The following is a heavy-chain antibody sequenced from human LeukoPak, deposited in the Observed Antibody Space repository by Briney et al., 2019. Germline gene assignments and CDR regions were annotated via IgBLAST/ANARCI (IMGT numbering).Heavy chain of an antibody. CDR2: IYYSVST. CDR1: GGSISSYY. V-gene: IGHV4-59*01. J-gene: IGHJ4*02. Sequence: SETLSLTCTVSGGSISSYYWSWIRQPPGKGLGWIGYIYYSVSTNYNPSLKSRVTISVDTSKNQFSLKLSSVTAADTAVYYCARGITMVRGVTKIAFDYWGQGTWSPCPQ. D-gene: IGHD3-10*01. CDR3: ARGITMVRGVTKIAFDY.